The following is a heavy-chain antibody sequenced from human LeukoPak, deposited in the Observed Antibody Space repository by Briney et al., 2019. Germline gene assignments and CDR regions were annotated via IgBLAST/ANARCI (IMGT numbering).Heavy chain of an antibody. J-gene: IGHJ5*02. CDR3: ARRAVCGGDCYSRWFDP. V-gene: IGHV3-30-3*01. Sequence: GGSLRLSCAASGFTFSSYAMHWVRQAPGKGLEWVAVISYDGSNKYYADSVKGRFTISRDNSKNTLYLQMNSLRAEDTAVYYCARRAVCGGDCYSRWFDPWGQGTLVTVSS. D-gene: IGHD2-21*02. CDR2: ISYDGSNK. CDR1: GFTFSSYA.